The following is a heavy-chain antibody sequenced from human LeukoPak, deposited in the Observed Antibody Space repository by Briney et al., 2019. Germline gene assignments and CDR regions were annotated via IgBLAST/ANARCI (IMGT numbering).Heavy chain of an antibody. CDR3: ARESGRWGFDY. D-gene: IGHD3-16*01. CDR2: IYYSGST. J-gene: IGHJ4*02. V-gene: IGHV4-59*01. Sequence: SETLSLTCTVSGGSISSYYWSWIRQPPGKGAEWIGYIYYSGSTNYNPSLKSRVTISVDTSKNQFSLKLSSVTAADTAVYYCARESGRWGFDYWGQGTLVTVSS. CDR1: GGSISSYY.